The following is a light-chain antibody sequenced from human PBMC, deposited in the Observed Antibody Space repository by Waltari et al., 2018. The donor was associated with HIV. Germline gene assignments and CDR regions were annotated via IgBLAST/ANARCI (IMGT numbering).Light chain of an antibody. CDR3: QSYDSNPSGSV. V-gene: IGLV1-40*01. J-gene: IGLJ3*02. Sequence: QSVLTQPPSVSGAPGQRAPISCTGSSSNTGAGYAVHWYQQLPGTAPKLLIYSNTNRPSGVPDRFSGSKSGASASLAITGLQAEDETDYYCQSYDSNPSGSVFGGGTKLTVL. CDR2: SNT. CDR1: SSNTGAGYA.